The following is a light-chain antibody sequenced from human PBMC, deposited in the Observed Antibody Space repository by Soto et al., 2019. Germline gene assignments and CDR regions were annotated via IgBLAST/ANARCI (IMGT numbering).Light chain of an antibody. Sequence: DIVMTQSPATLSVSPGEGATLSCRASQNVINNVAWYQQKPGQAPRLLIYDASNRATGIPARFSGSGSGTDFTLTISRLEPEDFAVYYCQQYGSSGTFGQGTKVDI. CDR1: QNVINN. CDR2: DAS. CDR3: QQYGSSGT. J-gene: IGKJ1*01. V-gene: IGKV3-20*01.